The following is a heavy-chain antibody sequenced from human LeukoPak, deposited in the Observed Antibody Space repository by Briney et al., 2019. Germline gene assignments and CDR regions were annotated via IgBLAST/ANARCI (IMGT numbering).Heavy chain of an antibody. Sequence: PSETLSLTCTVSGGSISSYYWSWIRQPPGKGLEWIGYIYHSGSTNYNPSLKSRVTISVDTSKNQFSLKLSSVTAADTAVYYCARDYYGSGSNSNWFDPWGQGTLVTVSS. CDR1: GGSISSYY. CDR3: ARDYYGSGSNSNWFDP. CDR2: IYHSGST. J-gene: IGHJ5*02. D-gene: IGHD3-10*01. V-gene: IGHV4-59*01.